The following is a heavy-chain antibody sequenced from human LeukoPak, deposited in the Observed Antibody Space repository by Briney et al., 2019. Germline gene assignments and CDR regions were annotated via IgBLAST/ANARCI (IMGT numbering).Heavy chain of an antibody. D-gene: IGHD1-26*01. V-gene: IGHV4-59*01. J-gene: IGHJ4*02. CDR3: ARDLSGSFNFDY. CDR1: GGSISSYY. CDR2: IYYSGST. Sequence: SETLSLTCTVSGGSISSYYWSWIRQPPGKGLEWIGYIYYSGSTNYNPSLKSRVTISVDTSKNQFSLKLSSVTAADTAVYYCARDLSGSFNFDYWGQGTLVTVSS.